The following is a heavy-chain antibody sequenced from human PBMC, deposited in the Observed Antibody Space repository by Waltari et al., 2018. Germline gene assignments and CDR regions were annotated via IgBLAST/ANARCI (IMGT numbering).Heavy chain of an antibody. J-gene: IGHJ5*02. V-gene: IGHV3-7*01. D-gene: IGHD5-18*01. CDR3: ARDARGYSYEP. CDR2: IKQDGSEK. Sequence: EVQLVESGGGLVQPGGSLRLSCAASGFPFSSYWMSWVRQAPGKGLEWVANIKQDGSEKYYVDSVKGRFTISRDNAKNSLYLQMNSLRAEDTAVYYCARDARGYSYEPWGQGTLVTVSS. CDR1: GFPFSSYW.